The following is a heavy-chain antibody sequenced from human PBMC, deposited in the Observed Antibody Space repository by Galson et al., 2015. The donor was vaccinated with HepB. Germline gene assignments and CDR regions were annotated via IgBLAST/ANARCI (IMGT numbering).Heavy chain of an antibody. Sequence: SLRLSCAASGFTFSGSAMHWVRQASGKGLEWVGRIRSKANSYATAYAASVKGRFTISRDDSKNTAYLQMNSLKTEDTAVYYCTSQGNFWSGYYKGPFWYFDLWGRGTLVTVSS. J-gene: IGHJ2*01. V-gene: IGHV3-73*01. CDR2: IRSKANSYAT. CDR3: TSQGNFWSGYYKGPFWYFDL. D-gene: IGHD3-3*01. CDR1: GFTFSGSA.